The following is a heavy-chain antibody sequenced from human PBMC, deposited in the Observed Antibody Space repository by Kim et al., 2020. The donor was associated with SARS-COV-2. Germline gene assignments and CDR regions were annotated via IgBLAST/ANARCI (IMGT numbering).Heavy chain of an antibody. D-gene: IGHD3-16*01. CDR2: ISGSGGST. CDR3: AKFVRWGGDYYYGMDV. V-gene: IGHV3-23*01. J-gene: IGHJ6*02. Sequence: GGSLRLSCAASGFTFSSYAMSWVRQAPGKGLEWVSAISGSGGSTYYADSVKGRFTISRDNSKNTLYLQMNSLRAEDTAVYYCAKFVRWGGDYYYGMDVWGQGTTVTVSS. CDR1: GFTFSSYA.